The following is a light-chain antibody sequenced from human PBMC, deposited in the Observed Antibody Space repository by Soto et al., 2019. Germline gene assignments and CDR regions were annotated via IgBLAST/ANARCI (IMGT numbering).Light chain of an antibody. CDR3: FLSYSGARV. V-gene: IGLV7-46*01. CDR2: DTN. CDR1: TGAVTSGHY. Sequence: QAVVTQEPSLTVSPGGTVTLTCGSSTGAVTSGHYPYWFQQKPGQAPTTLICDTNNKYSWTPARFSGSLLGGKAALTLSGAQPEDEADYYCFLSYSGARVFGGGTKLTVL. J-gene: IGLJ2*01.